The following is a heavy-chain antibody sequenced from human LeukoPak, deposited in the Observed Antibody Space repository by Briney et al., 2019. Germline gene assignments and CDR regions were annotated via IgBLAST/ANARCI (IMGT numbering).Heavy chain of an antibody. D-gene: IGHD3-16*02. CDR2: ISAYNGNT. V-gene: IGHV1-18*04. J-gene: IGHJ5*02. Sequence: ASVKVSCKASGYTFTSYGISWVRQAPGQGLEWMGWISAYNGNTNYAQKLQGRVTMTTDTSTSTACMELRSLRSDDTAVYYCARDLQSEGLGELSPNWFDPWGQGTLVTVSS. CDR3: ARDLQSEGLGELSPNWFDP. CDR1: GYTFTSYG.